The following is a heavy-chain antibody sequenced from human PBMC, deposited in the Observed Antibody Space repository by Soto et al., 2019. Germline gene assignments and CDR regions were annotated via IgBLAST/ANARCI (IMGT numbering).Heavy chain of an antibody. CDR1: GYTLTELS. Sequence: ASVKVSCKVSGYTLTELSMHWVRQAPGKGLEWMGGFDPEDGETIYAQKFQGRVTMTEDTSTDTAYMELSSLRSEDTAVYYCATVIRLKPDYYDSSGYGNWFDPWGQGTLVTVSS. CDR3: ATVIRLKPDYYDSSGYGNWFDP. D-gene: IGHD3-22*01. CDR2: FDPEDGET. V-gene: IGHV1-24*01. J-gene: IGHJ5*02.